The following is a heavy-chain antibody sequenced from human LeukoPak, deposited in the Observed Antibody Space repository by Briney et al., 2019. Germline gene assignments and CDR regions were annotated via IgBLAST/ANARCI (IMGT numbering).Heavy chain of an antibody. D-gene: IGHD5-12*01. V-gene: IGHV1-18*01. CDR3: ARDTRGYSGYDSTGSWTY. J-gene: IGHJ4*02. CDR2: ISAYNGNT. Sequence: ASVKVSCKASGYTFTSYGISWVRQAPGQGLEWMGWISAYNGNTNYAQKLQGRVTMTTDTSTSTAYMELRSLRSDDTAVYYCARDTRGYSGYDSTGSWTYWGQGTLVTVSS. CDR1: GYTFTSYG.